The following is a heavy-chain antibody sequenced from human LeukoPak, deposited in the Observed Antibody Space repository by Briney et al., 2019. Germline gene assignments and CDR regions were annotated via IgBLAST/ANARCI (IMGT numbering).Heavy chain of an antibody. D-gene: IGHD3-10*01. CDR2: ISAYNGNT. Sequence: GASVKVSCKASGYTLTGYYMHWVRQAPGQGLEWMGWISAYNGNTNYAQKLQGRVTMTTDTSTSTAYMELRSLRSDDTAVYYCAIDKTGSDYWGQGTLVTVSS. CDR3: AIDKTGSDY. J-gene: IGHJ4*02. CDR1: GYTLTGYY. V-gene: IGHV1-18*04.